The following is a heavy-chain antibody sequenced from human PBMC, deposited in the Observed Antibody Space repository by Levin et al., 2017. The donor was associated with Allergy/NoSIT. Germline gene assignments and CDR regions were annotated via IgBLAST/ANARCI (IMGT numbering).Heavy chain of an antibody. J-gene: IGHJ6*03. D-gene: IGHD2-8*01. CDR1: GYRFTSYW. Sequence: TAGGSLLLSFPFSGYRFTSYWIGWVRQMPGNGLEWMGIIYPGDSDTIYSPSFQGQVTISADKSISTAYLQWSSLKASDTAIYYCARRGTRDYYYYMDVWGKGTTVTVSS. CDR2: IYPGDSDT. CDR3: ARRGTRDYYYYMDV. V-gene: IGHV5-51*01.